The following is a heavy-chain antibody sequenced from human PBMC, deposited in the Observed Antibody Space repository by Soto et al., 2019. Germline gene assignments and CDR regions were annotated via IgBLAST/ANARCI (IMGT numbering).Heavy chain of an antibody. D-gene: IGHD3-10*01. J-gene: IGHJ3*02. CDR2: IFYSGTT. Sequence: QVQLQESGPGLVKPSQTLSLNCSVSGVSINSGDYYWSWIRQHAGQGLEWIGYIFYSGTTFYNPSLESRVTISIDASKNQFSLEMGSVTAADTAVYYCAKVRGHAFDIRGQGTMVTVSS. V-gene: IGHV4-31*03. CDR1: GVSINSGDYY. CDR3: AKVRGHAFDI.